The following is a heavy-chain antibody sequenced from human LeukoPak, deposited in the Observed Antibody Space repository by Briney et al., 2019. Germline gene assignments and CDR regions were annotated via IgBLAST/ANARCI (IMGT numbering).Heavy chain of an antibody. CDR1: GLVFSTYW. V-gene: IGHV3-7*01. Sequence: PGRSLRLSCAASGLVFSTYWMTWVRQAPGKGLEWVDNINLDGTEEHYVDSSLKGRFTISRDNAKNSLYLQMTSLRVEDTAVCYCASGRHDFLHWGQGTLVTVSS. CDR2: INLDGTEE. CDR3: ASGRHDFLH. J-gene: IGHJ4*02. D-gene: IGHD3/OR15-3a*01.